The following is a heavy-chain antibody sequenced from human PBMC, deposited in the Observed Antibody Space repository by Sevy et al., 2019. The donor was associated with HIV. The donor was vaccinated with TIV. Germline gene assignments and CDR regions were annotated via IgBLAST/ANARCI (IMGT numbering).Heavy chain of an antibody. D-gene: IGHD1-26*01. CDR1: GFTFGDYS. CDR3: TRVEGATDWGMDV. J-gene: IGHJ6*02. CDR2: IRSKAYGGTT. Sequence: GGSLRLSCTASGFTFGDYSMSWVRQAPGKGLEWVSCIRSKAYGGTTQYAASVKGRFTISRDDSKSIAYLQMNSLRTEDTAVYYCTRVEGATDWGMDVWGQGTTVTVSS. V-gene: IGHV3-49*04.